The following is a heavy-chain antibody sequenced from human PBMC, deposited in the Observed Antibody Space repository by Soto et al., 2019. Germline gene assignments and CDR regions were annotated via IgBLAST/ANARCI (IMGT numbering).Heavy chain of an antibody. CDR3: AREGYSSGWGGVLDY. D-gene: IGHD2-15*01. CDR1: GFTYITSV. V-gene: IGHV3-30*04. J-gene: IGHJ4*02. Sequence: VQLMESGGGVVQPGTSLRLSCTASGFTYITSVIHWVRQAPGKGLEWVADASTDGQKKDYATSVRGRFTISRDNSKNTLFLQMDSLRGDDTAVYYCAREGYSSGWGGVLDYWGRGIMVAVSS. CDR2: ASTDGQKK.